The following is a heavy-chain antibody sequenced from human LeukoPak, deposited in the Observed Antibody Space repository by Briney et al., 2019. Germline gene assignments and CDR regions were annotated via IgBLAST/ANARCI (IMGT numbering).Heavy chain of an antibody. Sequence: ASVRVSCKASGYTFTGYYMHWVRQAPGQGLERMGWINPNSGGTNYAQKFQGRVTMTRDTSISTAYMELSRLRSDDTAVYYCARPPSGGWSSVDYWGQGTLVTVSS. CDR3: ARPPSGGWSSVDY. CDR1: GYTFTGYY. V-gene: IGHV1-2*02. D-gene: IGHD2-15*01. J-gene: IGHJ4*02. CDR2: INPNSGGT.